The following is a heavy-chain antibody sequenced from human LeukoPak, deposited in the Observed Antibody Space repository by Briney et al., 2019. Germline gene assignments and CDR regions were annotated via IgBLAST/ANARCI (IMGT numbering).Heavy chain of an antibody. Sequence: ESSETLSLTCTVSGGSISSSHYNWGWIRQPPGKGLEGIGSIYSGGSTYYNPSLKSRVTTSVDTSRNQFSLKLNSVTAADTAVYYCAKLRVSMTTTSDFDYWGQGTLVTASS. CDR1: GGSISSSHYN. D-gene: IGHD4-17*01. J-gene: IGHJ4*02. V-gene: IGHV4-39*01. CDR3: AKLRVSMTTTSDFDY. CDR2: IYSGGST.